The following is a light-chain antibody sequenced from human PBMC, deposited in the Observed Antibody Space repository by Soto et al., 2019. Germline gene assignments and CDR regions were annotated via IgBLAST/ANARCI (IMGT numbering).Light chain of an antibody. J-gene: IGKJ2*01. CDR2: GAS. Sequence: IVLTQSPGTLSLSPGERATFSCRASQSVSSSYLAWYQQKPGQAPRLLIYGASSRVTGVPDRFSGSGSGTDFTPAISRLEPEDFAVYYCQQYGSSPPFTCGQGTKLEIK. CDR3: QQYGSSPPFT. CDR1: QSVSSSY. V-gene: IGKV3-20*01.